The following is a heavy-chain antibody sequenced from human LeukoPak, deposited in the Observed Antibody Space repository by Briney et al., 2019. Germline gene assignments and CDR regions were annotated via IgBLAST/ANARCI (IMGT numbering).Heavy chain of an antibody. Sequence: GGSLRLSCAASGFTFSNYGMNWVRQAPGKGLEWVSAISGSGGSTYYADSVKGRFTISRDNSKNTLYLQMNSLRAEDTAVYYCAKVYSPTYYYYYYVDVWGKGTTVTVSS. CDR1: GFTFSNYG. CDR3: AKVYSPTYYYYYYVDV. CDR2: ISGSGGST. D-gene: IGHD6-13*01. J-gene: IGHJ6*03. V-gene: IGHV3-23*01.